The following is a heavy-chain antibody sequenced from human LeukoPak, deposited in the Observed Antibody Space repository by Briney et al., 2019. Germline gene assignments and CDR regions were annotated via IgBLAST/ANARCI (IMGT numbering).Heavy chain of an antibody. Sequence: SETLSLTCTVSGGSIGSYYWSWIRQPPGKGLEWIGYIYYSGSSNYNPSLKSRVSISFDTSKNQFSLKLTSVTAADTAVYYCGSRRTAMFGVIKGPIDYWGQGTLVTVSS. J-gene: IGHJ4*02. D-gene: IGHD3-3*01. V-gene: IGHV4-59*12. CDR1: GGSIGSYY. CDR3: GSRRTAMFGVIKGPIDY. CDR2: IYYSGSS.